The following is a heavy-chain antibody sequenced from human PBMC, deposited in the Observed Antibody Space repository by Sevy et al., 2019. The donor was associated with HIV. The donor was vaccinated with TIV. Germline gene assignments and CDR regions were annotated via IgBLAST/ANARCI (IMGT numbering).Heavy chain of an antibody. CDR3: ARGNCSNGVCFQGYCYCGLDV. V-gene: IGHV3-21*01. Sequence: GGSLRLSCAASGFSFSGYSFNWVRQAPGKGLEWVSSIDTSSAYIYYADSVKGRFTISRDNAKNSLYLQMSSLRAEDTAVYFCARGNCSNGVCFQGYCYCGLDVWGQGTTVTVSS. CDR1: GFSFSGYS. CDR2: IDTSSAYI. D-gene: IGHD2-8*01. J-gene: IGHJ6*02.